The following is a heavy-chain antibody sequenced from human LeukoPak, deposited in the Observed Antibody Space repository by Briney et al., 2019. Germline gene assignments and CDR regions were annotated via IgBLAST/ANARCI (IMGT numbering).Heavy chain of an antibody. CDR3: TGDLYSSY. V-gene: IGHV3-49*03. CDR2: IRSKAYGGTT. D-gene: IGHD6-19*01. Sequence: GGSLRLSCAASGFTFSDYYMSWIRQAPGKGLEWVGFIRSKAYGGTTEYAASVKGRFTISRDDSKSIAYLQMNSLKTEDTAVYYCTGDLYSSYWGQGTLVTVSS. CDR1: GFTFSDYY. J-gene: IGHJ4*02.